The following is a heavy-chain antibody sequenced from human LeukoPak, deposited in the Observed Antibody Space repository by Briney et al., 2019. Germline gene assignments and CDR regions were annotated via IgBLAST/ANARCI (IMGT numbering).Heavy chain of an antibody. CDR2: ISAYNGNT. J-gene: IGHJ5*02. Sequence: GASVKVSCKASGYTFTSYGISWVRQAPGQGLEWMGWISAYNGNTNYAQKLQGRVTMTTDTSTSTAYMELRSLRSDDTAVYYCARLVPSPYCSGGSCYDNWFDPWGQGTLVTVSS. V-gene: IGHV1-18*01. CDR1: GYTFTSYG. D-gene: IGHD2-15*01. CDR3: ARLVPSPYCSGGSCYDNWFDP.